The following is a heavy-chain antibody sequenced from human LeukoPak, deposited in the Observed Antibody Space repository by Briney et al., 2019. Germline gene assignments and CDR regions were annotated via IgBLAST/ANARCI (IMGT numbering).Heavy chain of an antibody. V-gene: IGHV1-69*13. CDR2: IIPIFGTA. J-gene: IGHJ4*02. CDR3: ATSTDTAMAHGAYYFDY. D-gene: IGHD5-18*01. CDR1: GGTFSSYA. Sequence: SVKVSCKASGGTFSSYAICWVRQAPGQGLEWMGGIIPIFGTANYAQKFQGRVTITADESTSTAYMELSSLRSEDTAVYYCATSTDTAMAHGAYYFDYWGQGTLVTVSS.